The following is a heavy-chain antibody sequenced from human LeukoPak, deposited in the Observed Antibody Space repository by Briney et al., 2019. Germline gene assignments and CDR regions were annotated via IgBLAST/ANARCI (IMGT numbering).Heavy chain of an antibody. CDR2: IYYSGST. J-gene: IGHJ4*02. D-gene: IGHD6-13*01. V-gene: IGHV4-39*01. Sequence: KPSETLSLTCTVSGASLSVSGRNWGWVRQPPGKGLEWIASIYYSGSTYYNPSLKSRVTISVDTSKNQFSLKLSSVTAADTAVYYCARRLSWFTVDYFDYWGQGTLVTVSS. CDR3: ARRLSWFTVDYFDY. CDR1: GASLSVSGRN.